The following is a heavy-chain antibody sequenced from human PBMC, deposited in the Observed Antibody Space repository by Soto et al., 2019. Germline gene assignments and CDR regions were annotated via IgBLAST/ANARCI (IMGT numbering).Heavy chain of an antibody. CDR3: STDPNGDYIGAFDN. Sequence: EVQLLESGGRLVPPGGSLRLSCAVSRFSFSNYAMTWARQAPGEGLEWVSSITGSGGGTTYADSVKGRFTISRDNSKNILYLQMDSLRADDTAVYYCSTDPNGDYIGAFDNWGQGTMVTVSS. CDR1: RFSFSNYA. V-gene: IGHV3-23*01. D-gene: IGHD4-17*01. CDR2: ITGSGGGT. J-gene: IGHJ3*02.